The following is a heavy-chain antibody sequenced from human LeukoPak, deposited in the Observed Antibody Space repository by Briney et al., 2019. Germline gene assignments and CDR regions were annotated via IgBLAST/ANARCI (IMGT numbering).Heavy chain of an antibody. CDR2: ISAYNGNT. J-gene: IGHJ4*02. V-gene: IGHV1-18*01. D-gene: IGHD2-15*01. CDR1: GYTFTSYG. Sequence: EASVKVSCTASGYTFTSYGISWVRQAPGQGLEWMGWISAYNGNTNYAQKLQGRVTMTTDTSTSTAYMELRSLRSDVTAVYYCARSYCSGGSCYLFDYWGQGTLVTVSS. CDR3: ARSYCSGGSCYLFDY.